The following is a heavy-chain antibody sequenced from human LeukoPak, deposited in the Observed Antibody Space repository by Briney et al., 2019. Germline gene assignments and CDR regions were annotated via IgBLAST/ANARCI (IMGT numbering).Heavy chain of an antibody. Sequence: SETLSPTCAVYGGSFIGYYWSWIRQPPGKGLEWIGEINHSGSTNYNPSLKSRVTISVDTSKNQFSLKLSSVTAADTAVYYCARNIPYYDFWSGTKDAFDIWGQGTMVTVSS. CDR3: ARNIPYYDFWSGTKDAFDI. CDR2: INHSGST. CDR1: GGSFIGYY. D-gene: IGHD3-3*01. V-gene: IGHV4-34*01. J-gene: IGHJ3*02.